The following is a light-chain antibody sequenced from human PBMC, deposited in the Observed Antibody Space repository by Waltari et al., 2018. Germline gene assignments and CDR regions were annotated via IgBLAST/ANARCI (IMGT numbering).Light chain of an antibody. CDR1: QGISTW. J-gene: IGKJ4*01. Sequence: DIQMTQSPSSVSASVGDRVTITCRASQGISTWLAWFQQKPGKAPRLLIFAASSLQSGVPSRFSGSGSGTDFTLTISSLQSEDVATYYCQQANNFPITFGGGPRWRSN. CDR2: AAS. V-gene: IGKV1-12*01. CDR3: QQANNFPIT.